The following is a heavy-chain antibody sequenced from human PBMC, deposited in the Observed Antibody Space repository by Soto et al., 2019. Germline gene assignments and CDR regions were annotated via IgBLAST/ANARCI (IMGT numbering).Heavy chain of an antibody. CDR2: TYYRGSS. CDR1: GGAITSDDYY. D-gene: IGHD5-18*01. J-gene: IGHJ3*02. CDR3: ARGGIYTYDDGDAFDI. Sequence: QVQLQESGPGLVKPSQTLSLTCTVSGGAITSDDYYWTWIRQPPGQGLEWIGSTYYRGSSNFNPYLKSRLTVSLDTSKNQFSLKLTSVTAADTAVYFCARGGIYTYDDGDAFDIWGQGTIVSVSS. V-gene: IGHV4-30-4*01.